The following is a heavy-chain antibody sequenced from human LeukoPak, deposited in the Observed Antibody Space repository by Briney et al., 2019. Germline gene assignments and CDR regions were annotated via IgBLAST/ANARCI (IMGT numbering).Heavy chain of an antibody. CDR3: GIDFYGIVY. CDR1: GFTSTSYW. V-gene: IGHV3-74*01. D-gene: IGHD1-26*01. Sequence: QTGGSLRLSCAASGFTSTSYWMHWVRQAPGKGLMWVSRIYGDGSTTNYADSVRGRSTISRDHAKDMLYLQMSSLRAEGTVVYCGGIDFYGIVYWGERTLVTVSS. CDR2: IYGDGSTT. J-gene: IGHJ4*02.